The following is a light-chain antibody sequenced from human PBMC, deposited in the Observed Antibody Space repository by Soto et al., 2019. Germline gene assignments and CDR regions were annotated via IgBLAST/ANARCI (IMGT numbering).Light chain of an antibody. V-gene: IGKV3-20*01. Sequence: EIVLTQSPGTLSLSPGERATLSCRASQSVSSSYLAWYQQKPGQAPRLLIYDASSRATGIPDRFSGSGSGTDFTLTISRLEPEDFAVYYCQQDGSPPRTFGQGTKVEIK. CDR2: DAS. J-gene: IGKJ1*01. CDR3: QQDGSPPRT. CDR1: QSVSSSY.